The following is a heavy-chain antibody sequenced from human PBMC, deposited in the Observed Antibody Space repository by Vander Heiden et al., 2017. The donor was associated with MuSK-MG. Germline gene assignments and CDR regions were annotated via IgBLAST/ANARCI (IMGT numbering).Heavy chain of an antibody. V-gene: IGHV1-69*01. CDR1: GGTFSSYA. D-gene: IGHD3-9*01. Sequence: QVQLVQSGAEVKKPGSSVKVSCKASGGTFSSYAISWVRQAPGQGLEWMGGIIPIFGTANYAQKFQGRVTITADESTSTAYMELSSLRSEDTAVYYCARGEGRYFDFRPYYYYGMDVWGQGTTVTVSS. CDR3: ARGEGRYFDFRPYYYYGMDV. J-gene: IGHJ6*02. CDR2: IIPIFGTA.